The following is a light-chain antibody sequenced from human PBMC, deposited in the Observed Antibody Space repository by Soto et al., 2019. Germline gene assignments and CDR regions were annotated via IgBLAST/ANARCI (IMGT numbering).Light chain of an antibody. J-gene: IGLJ3*02. V-gene: IGLV2-11*01. CDR3: CSYAGSYTWV. CDR2: DVS. Sequence: QSALTQPASVSGSPGQSITISCTGTSSDIGGYNYVSWYQQHPGKAPKLIIYDVSRRPSGVPDRFSGSKSDNTASLTISGLQAEDEADYYCCSYAGSYTWVFGGGTKLTVL. CDR1: SSDIGGYNY.